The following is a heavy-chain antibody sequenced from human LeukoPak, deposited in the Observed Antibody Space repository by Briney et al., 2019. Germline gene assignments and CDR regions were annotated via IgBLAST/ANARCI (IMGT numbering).Heavy chain of an antibody. J-gene: IGHJ4*02. CDR1: GCTFTSYG. D-gene: IGHD6-13*01. V-gene: IGHV1-18*01. Sequence: ASVKVSCKASGCTFTSYGISWVRQAPGQGLEWMGRISAYNGNTNYAQKLQGRVTMTTDTSTSTAYMELRSLRSDDTAVYYCARLYSSSWYGPNYFDYWGQGTLVTVFS. CDR3: ARLYSSSWYGPNYFDY. CDR2: ISAYNGNT.